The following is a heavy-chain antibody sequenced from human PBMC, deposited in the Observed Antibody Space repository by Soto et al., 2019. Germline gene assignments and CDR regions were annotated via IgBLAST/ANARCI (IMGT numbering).Heavy chain of an antibody. D-gene: IGHD6-6*01. V-gene: IGHV1-69*01. J-gene: IGHJ4*02. Sequence: QVQLVQSGAEVKKPGSSVKVSCKASGGSFSSYAISWVRQPPGQGLEWMGGIIPIFGTPSYAQKFQGRVTITADEYTSTAYMELSSLRSEDTAVYYCAREYRSSSGRFDNWGQGTLVTVSS. CDR1: GGSFSSYA. CDR2: IIPIFGTP. CDR3: AREYRSSSGRFDN.